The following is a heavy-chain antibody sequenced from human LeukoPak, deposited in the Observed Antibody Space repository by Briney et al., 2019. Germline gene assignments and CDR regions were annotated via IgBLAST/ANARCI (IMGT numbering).Heavy chain of an antibody. D-gene: IGHD1-26*01. CDR1: GVSITDNW. J-gene: IGHJ4*02. CDR3: VRGGTYYLPY. CDR2: ILHTGPT. V-gene: IGHV4-4*02. Sequence: SETLSLTCAVSGVSITDNWWSWVRQPPGKGLEWIGEILHTGPTNFNPSHKSRVTISMDKSKNQLSLRLNSVTAADTAIYYCVRGGTYYLPYWGQGILVTVSS.